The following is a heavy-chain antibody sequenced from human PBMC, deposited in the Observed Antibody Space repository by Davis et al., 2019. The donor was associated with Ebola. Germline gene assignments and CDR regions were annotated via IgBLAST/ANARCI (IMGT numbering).Heavy chain of an antibody. CDR2: ISHGGVS. Sequence: MPSETLSLTCAVYGGSFSDYFWSWIRRSPGKGLEWIGKISHGGVSDYNPSLRSWVTISVDTSRDQFSLKMNPVTAADTAVYYCARTAKTSVSDSGLGYTYFDPWSQGTLVTVSS. CDR1: GGSFSDYF. CDR3: ARTAKTSVSDSGLGYTYFDP. D-gene: IGHD1-1*01. J-gene: IGHJ5*02. V-gene: IGHV4-34*01.